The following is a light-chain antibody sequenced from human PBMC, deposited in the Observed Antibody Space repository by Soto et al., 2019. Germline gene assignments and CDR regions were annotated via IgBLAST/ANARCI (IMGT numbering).Light chain of an antibody. J-gene: IGKJ1*01. CDR2: GAS. CDR1: QSVSSSY. Sequence: EIVLTQSPGTLSLSPGEIATLSCRASQSVSSSYLAWYQQKPGQAPRLIIYGASSRATGIPGRFSGSGSGTDFTLIISSLEPEDFALYYCQQGNTWPWTLGQGTKVDIK. V-gene: IGKV3-20*01. CDR3: QQGNTWPWT.